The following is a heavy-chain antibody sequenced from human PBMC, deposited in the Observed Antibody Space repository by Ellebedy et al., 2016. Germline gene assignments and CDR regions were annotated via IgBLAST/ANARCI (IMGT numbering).Heavy chain of an antibody. CDR2: IYSGGST. D-gene: IGHD6-19*01. CDR3: ARVEGASGWYDFDY. Sequence: GGSLRLSCAASGFIVSSNYMSWVRQAPGKGLEWVSVIYSGGSTYYADSVKGRFTIFRDNSKNTLYLQMNSLRAEDTAVYYCARVEGASGWYDFDYWGQGTLVTVSS. J-gene: IGHJ4*02. CDR1: GFIVSSNY. V-gene: IGHV3-53*01.